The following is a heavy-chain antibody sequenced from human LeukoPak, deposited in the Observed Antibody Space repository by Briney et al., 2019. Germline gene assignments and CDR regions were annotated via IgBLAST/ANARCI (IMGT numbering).Heavy chain of an antibody. CDR3: AREGGPYRPLDY. CDR2: VNLQGST. J-gene: IGHJ4*02. CDR1: GGSITNTNY. Sequence: PSASLSLTCGVSGGSITNTNYWTWVRQPPGKGLEWIGEVNLQGSTNYNPSLMGRVAIAIYTSENHISLQLTSVTAADTAVYYCAREGGPYRPLDYSGQGTLVTV. V-gene: IGHV4-4*02.